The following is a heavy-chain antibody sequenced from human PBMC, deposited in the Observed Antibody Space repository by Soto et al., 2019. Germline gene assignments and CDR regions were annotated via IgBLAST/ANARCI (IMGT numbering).Heavy chain of an antibody. Sequence: GGSLRLSCVASGFTFSSYAMTWVRQAPGKGLEWVSLISGSGGSTHYADSVKGRFTISRDNSRNTLYLQMNSLRAEDTAAYYCAKEGLKNFYESSGYYDYWGQGTMVTVSS. J-gene: IGHJ4*02. D-gene: IGHD3-22*01. CDR2: ISGSGGST. CDR1: GFTFSSYA. CDR3: AKEGLKNFYESSGYYDY. V-gene: IGHV3-23*01.